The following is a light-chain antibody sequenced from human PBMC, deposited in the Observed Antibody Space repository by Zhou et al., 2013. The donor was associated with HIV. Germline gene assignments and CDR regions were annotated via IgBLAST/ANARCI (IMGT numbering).Light chain of an antibody. CDR3: QQVNSFPYT. Sequence: DIQLTQSPSFLSASVGKRVTITCRASHDIKSYLAWYQQRPGKAPKLLIYAASTLQSGVPSRFSGSGSGTDFTLTISSLQPEDFATYFCQQVNSFPYTFGQGTKLEIK. V-gene: IGKV1-9*01. CDR2: AAS. CDR1: HDIKSY. J-gene: IGKJ2*01.